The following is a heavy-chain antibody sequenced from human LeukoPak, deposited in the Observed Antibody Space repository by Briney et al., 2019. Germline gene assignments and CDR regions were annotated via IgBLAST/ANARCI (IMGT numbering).Heavy chain of an antibody. V-gene: IGHV3-30*03. D-gene: IGHD3-10*01. J-gene: IGHJ4*02. CDR1: GFTFSSYA. CDR2: ISYDGSNK. Sequence: HPGGSLRLSCAASGFTFSSYAMHWVRQAPGKGLEWVAVISYDGSNKYFADSVKGRFTISRDNSKNTLYLQMNSLRTEDTTVYYCARTQHSSLMGWGVMDYWGQGTLVTVSS. CDR3: ARTQHSSLMGWGVMDY.